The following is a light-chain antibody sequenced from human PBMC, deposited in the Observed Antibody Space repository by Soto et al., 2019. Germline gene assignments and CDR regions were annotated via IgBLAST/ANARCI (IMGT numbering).Light chain of an antibody. J-gene: IGLJ2*01. CDR3: SSYAGSNNLV. CDR1: SSDVGGYNY. CDR2: EVS. Sequence: QSALTQPPSASGSPGQSVTISCTGTSSDVGGYNYVSWYQQHPRKAPKLMIYEVSRRPSGVPDRFSGSKSGNTTSLTVSGLHAEDEADYYCSSYAGSNNLVFGGGTKVTVL. V-gene: IGLV2-8*01.